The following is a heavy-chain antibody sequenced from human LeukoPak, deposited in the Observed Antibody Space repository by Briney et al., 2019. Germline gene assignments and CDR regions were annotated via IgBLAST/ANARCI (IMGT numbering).Heavy chain of an antibody. CDR3: ARSRGGFYHY. D-gene: IGHD2/OR15-2a*01. CDR1: GFTFSNGW. V-gene: IGHV3-74*01. J-gene: IGHJ4*02. CDR2: FDTGGSKT. Sequence: GGSLRLSCAASGFTFSNGWVHWVRQAPGKGLVWVSRFDTGGSKTTYADSVKGRFTISRDNARNTLYLQMNSLRVEDTAVYYCARSRGGFYHYWGQGTLVTVSS.